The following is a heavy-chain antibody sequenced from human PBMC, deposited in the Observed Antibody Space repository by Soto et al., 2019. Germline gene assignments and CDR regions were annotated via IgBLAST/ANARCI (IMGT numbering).Heavy chain of an antibody. D-gene: IGHD1-1*01. CDR3: AGPGAYWTR. CDR1: GFTFSGYA. CDR2: ITASGDST. Sequence: VGSLRLSCAASGFTFSGYAMSWVRQAPGKGLEWVSSITASGDSTYYADFVKGRFTISRDNSKHTLFLQLNILGVDDTAVYFCAGPGAYWTRWGQGTLVTVSS. J-gene: IGHJ4*02. V-gene: IGHV3-23*01.